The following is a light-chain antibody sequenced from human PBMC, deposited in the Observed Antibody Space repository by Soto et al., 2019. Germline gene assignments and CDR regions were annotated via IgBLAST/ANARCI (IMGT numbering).Light chain of an antibody. CDR1: QGISNY. CDR3: QKYQSAPRT. V-gene: IGKV1-27*01. J-gene: IGKJ1*01. Sequence: DIQMTQSPSSLSASVGDRVTITCRASQGISNYLAWYQQKPGKVPKLLIYAASTLQSGVPSRFSGSGSGKDFTFTISSPQPEDVVTYYCQKYQSAPRTFGQGTKVEIK. CDR2: AAS.